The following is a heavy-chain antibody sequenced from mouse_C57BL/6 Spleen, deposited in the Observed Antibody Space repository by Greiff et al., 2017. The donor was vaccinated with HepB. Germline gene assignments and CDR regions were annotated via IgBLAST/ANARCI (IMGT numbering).Heavy chain of an antibody. CDR3: TAGGAMDY. J-gene: IGHJ4*01. CDR1: GFTFSNYW. CDR2: IRLKSDNYAT. V-gene: IGHV6-3*01. D-gene: IGHD4-1*01. Sequence: EVMLVESGGGLVQPGGSMKLSCVASGFTFSNYWMNWVRQSPEKWLEWVAQIRLKSDNYATHYAESVKGRFTISRDDSKSSVYLQMNNLRAEDTGIYYCTAGGAMDYWGQGTSVTVSS.